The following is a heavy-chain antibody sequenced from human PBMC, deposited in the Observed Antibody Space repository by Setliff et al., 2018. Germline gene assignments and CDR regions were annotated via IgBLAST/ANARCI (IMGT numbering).Heavy chain of an antibody. V-gene: IGHV4-61*09. CDR2: FHTGGAT. J-gene: IGHJ4*02. CDR1: GGSISSGGFY. Sequence: KPSETLSLTCSVSGGSISSGGFYWSWIRQSAGRGLEWIGHFHTGGATDYNLSLKSRVTISLDSSKNQFSLRLSSVTAADAAVYFCARESATIGEFPFYYFDKWGQGIPVTVSS. D-gene: IGHD3-10*01. CDR3: ARESATIGEFPFYYFDK.